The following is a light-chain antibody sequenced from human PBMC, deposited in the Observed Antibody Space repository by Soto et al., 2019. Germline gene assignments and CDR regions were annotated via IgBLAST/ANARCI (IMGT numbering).Light chain of an antibody. Sequence: QSVLTQPPSVSGAPRQRVTISCTGSSSNIGAGYDVHWYQRLPGTAPKLLIYANTNRPSGVPDRFSGTKSATSASASLAITGLQAEDEADYYCQSYDNTLSGYVFXTGPKVTVL. CDR3: QSYDNTLSGYV. V-gene: IGLV1-40*01. CDR1: SSNIGAGYD. J-gene: IGLJ1*01. CDR2: ANT.